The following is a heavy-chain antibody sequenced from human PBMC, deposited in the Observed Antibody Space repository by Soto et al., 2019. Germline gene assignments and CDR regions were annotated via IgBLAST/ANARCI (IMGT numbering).Heavy chain of an antibody. CDR1: GFTFSSYW. CDR3: VRDYDSSGYNSDY. D-gene: IGHD3-22*01. V-gene: IGHV3-74*01. CDR2: INSEGTGT. J-gene: IGHJ4*02. Sequence: LRLSCAASGFTFSSYWMHWVRQVPGKGLVWVPRINSEGTGTIYADSVKGRFTISRDNAKNTLYLQMNSLRAEDTAVYYCVRDYDSSGYNSDYWGQGTPVTVSS.